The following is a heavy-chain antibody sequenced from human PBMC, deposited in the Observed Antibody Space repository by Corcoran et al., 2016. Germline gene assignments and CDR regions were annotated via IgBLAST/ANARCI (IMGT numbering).Heavy chain of an antibody. Sequence: QVQLVESGGGVVQTGRSLRLSCAASGFTFSSYGMHWVRQAPGKGMEWVAVISYAGSNKYYADSVEGRLPISRDNSKNTLYMQMKSLRAEDTAVYDCAKALYYYGAGSQYDYYYYGMDVWGQGTTVTVSS. V-gene: IGHV3-30*18. CDR1: GFTFSSYG. CDR3: AKALYYYGAGSQYDYYYYGMDV. CDR2: ISYAGSNK. J-gene: IGHJ6*02. D-gene: IGHD3-10*01.